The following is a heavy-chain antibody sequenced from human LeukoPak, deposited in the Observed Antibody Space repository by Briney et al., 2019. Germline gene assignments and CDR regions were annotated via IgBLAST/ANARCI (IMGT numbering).Heavy chain of an antibody. Sequence: PGGSLRLSCAASGFTFSNYAMSWVRQAPGKGLEWVSVISGSGGSTYYADSVKGRFTISRDYSKNTLYLQMNSLRAEDTAVYYCAKGYGDYDAPWFDPWGQGTLVTVSS. V-gene: IGHV3-23*01. CDR3: AKGYGDYDAPWFDP. CDR2: ISGSGGST. J-gene: IGHJ5*02. D-gene: IGHD4-17*01. CDR1: GFTFSNYA.